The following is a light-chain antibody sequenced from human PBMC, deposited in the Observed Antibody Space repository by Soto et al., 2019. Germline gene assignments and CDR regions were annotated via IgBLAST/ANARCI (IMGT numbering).Light chain of an antibody. V-gene: IGKV3-20*01. Sequence: EIVLTQSPGTLSLSPGERATLSCRASQIVSSTYLAWYQQRPGQAPRLLISSTSSRATAIPDRFSGSGSGTEFTLTTSGLEPEDFAVYYCQQYGNSPYTFGQGTKLEIK. CDR2: STS. J-gene: IGKJ2*01. CDR1: QIVSSTY. CDR3: QQYGNSPYT.